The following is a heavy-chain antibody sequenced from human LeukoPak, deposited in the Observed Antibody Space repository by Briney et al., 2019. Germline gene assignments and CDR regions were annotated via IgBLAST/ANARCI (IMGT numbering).Heavy chain of an antibody. CDR2: ISYDGSNK. J-gene: IGHJ4*02. V-gene: IGHV3-30*03. Sequence: GRSLRLSCAASGFTFSSYGMHWVRQAPGKGLEWVAVISYDGSNKYYADSVKGRFTISRDNAKNTLYLHMNTLRAEDTAVYYCARDRDYGAPDCWGQGTLVTVSS. CDR1: GFTFSSYG. D-gene: IGHD4-17*01. CDR3: ARDRDYGAPDC.